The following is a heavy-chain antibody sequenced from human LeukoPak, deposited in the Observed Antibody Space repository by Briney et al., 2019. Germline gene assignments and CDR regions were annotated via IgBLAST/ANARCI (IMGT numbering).Heavy chain of an antibody. V-gene: IGHV3-23*01. CDR3: AKDLSGGSYFY. CDR2: ISGSGGST. J-gene: IGHJ4*02. D-gene: IGHD1-26*01. Sequence: GGSLRLSCAASGFIFSSYAMSWVRQAPGKGLEWVSAISGSGGSTYYADSVKGRFTISRDNSKNTLYLQMNSLRAEDTAVYYCAKDLSGGSYFYWGQGTLVTVSS. CDR1: GFIFSSYA.